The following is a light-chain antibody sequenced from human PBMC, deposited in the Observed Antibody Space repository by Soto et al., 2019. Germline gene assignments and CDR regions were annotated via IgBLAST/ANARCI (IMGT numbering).Light chain of an antibody. J-gene: IGLJ2*01. Sequence: QSVLTQPPSASGSPGQSVTISCTGTSSDIGGYNYVSWYQQHPGKAPKVIIYEVNKRPSGVPGRFSGSKSGNTASLTVSGLQAEHEAVYYCSSYGGRNNLLFGGGTKLTVL. CDR2: EVN. V-gene: IGLV2-8*01. CDR1: SSDIGGYNY. CDR3: SSYGGRNNLL.